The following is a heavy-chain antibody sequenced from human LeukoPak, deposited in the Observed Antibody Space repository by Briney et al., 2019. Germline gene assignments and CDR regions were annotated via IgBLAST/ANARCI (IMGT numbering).Heavy chain of an antibody. CDR1: GFIFSSYG. CDR3: ARGKIGYYYGDYDGY. CDR2: ISYDGSSH. Sequence: GGSLRLSCAASGFIFSSYGMHWVRQAPGKGLEWVAIISYDGSSHYYADSVKGRFTISRDNAKNSLYLQMNSLRDEDTAVYYCARGKIGYYYGDYDGYWGQGTLVTVSS. V-gene: IGHV3-30*03. D-gene: IGHD4-17*01. J-gene: IGHJ4*02.